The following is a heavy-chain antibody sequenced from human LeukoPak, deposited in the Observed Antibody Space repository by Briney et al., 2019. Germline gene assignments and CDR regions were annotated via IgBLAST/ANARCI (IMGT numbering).Heavy chain of an antibody. Sequence: ASVKVSCKASGGTFSSYAISWVRQAPGQGLEWMGGIIPIFGTANYAQKFQCRVTITTDESTSTAYMELSSLRSEDTAVYCCAHSDDYSNTIDYWGQGTLVTVSS. CDR2: IIPIFGTA. CDR3: AHSDDYSNTIDY. V-gene: IGHV1-69*05. J-gene: IGHJ4*02. CDR1: GGTFSSYA. D-gene: IGHD4-11*01.